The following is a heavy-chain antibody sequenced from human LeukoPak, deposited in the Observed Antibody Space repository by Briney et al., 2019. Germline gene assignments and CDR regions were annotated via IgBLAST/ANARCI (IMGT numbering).Heavy chain of an antibody. D-gene: IGHD3-10*01. V-gene: IGHV4-59*01. Sequence: SETLSLTCTVSGGSLSPYYWSWIRQPPGKGLEWIGYIFYSGTTKYNPSLTSRVTISVDTSKNQFSLRLSSVTAADSAMYYCARSEGVYYGSGSSGSYYPHWFDPWGQGTRVTVSS. CDR1: GGSLSPYY. CDR3: ARSEGVYYGSGSSGSYYPHWFDP. CDR2: IFYSGTT. J-gene: IGHJ5*02.